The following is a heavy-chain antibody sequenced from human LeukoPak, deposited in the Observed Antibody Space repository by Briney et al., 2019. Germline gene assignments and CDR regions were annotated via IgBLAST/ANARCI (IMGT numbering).Heavy chain of an antibody. V-gene: IGHV4-34*01. J-gene: IGHJ3*02. CDR1: GGSFSGYY. CDR2: INHSGST. CDR3: AREPVGAPAKDAFDI. Sequence: PSETLFPTCAVYGGSFSGYYWSWIRQPPGKGLEWIGEINHSGSTNYNPSLKSRVTISVDTSKNQFSLKLSSVTAADTAVYYCAREPVGAPAKDAFDIWGQGTMVTVSS. D-gene: IGHD1-26*01.